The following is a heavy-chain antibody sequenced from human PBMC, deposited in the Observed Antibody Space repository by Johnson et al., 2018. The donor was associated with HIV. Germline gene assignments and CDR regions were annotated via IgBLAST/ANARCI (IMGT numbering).Heavy chain of an antibody. D-gene: IGHD6-6*01. J-gene: IGHJ3*01. CDR3: AKGGKYSSHRDDGFDV. CDR2: ISYDGSNK. V-gene: IGHV3-30-3*01. CDR1: GFTFSSYA. Sequence: VQLVESGGGVVQPGRSLRLSCAASGFTFSSYAMHWVRQAPGKGLEWVAVISYDGSNKYYADSVKGRFTISRDNSKNTLYLQMNSLRAEDTAVYYCAKGGKYSSHRDDGFDVWGQGTMVTVSS.